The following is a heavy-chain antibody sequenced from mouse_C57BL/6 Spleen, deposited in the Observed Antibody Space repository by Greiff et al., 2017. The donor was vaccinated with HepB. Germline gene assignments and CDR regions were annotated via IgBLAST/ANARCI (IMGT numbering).Heavy chain of an antibody. CDR3: ARGYYGSSYDWYFDV. CDR2: INPSSGYT. V-gene: IGHV1-4*01. CDR1: GYTFTSYT. J-gene: IGHJ1*03. Sequence: QVQLKESGAELARPGASVQMSCKASGYTFTSYTMHWVKQRPGQGLEWIGYINPSSGYTKYNQKFKDKATLTADKSSSTAYMQLSSLTSEDSAVYYCARGYYGSSYDWYFDVWGTGTTVTVSS. D-gene: IGHD1-1*01.